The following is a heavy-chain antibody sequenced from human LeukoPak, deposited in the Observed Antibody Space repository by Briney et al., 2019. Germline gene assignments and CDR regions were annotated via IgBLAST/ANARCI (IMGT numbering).Heavy chain of an antibody. CDR3: ARHIGGGIEDMDV. CDR1: GGSIGTFY. CDR2: IYVTAT. J-gene: IGHJ6*03. Sequence: PSETLSLTCTVSGGSIGTFYWSWIRQSPGKGLEGIGYIYVTATRYNPYLQSRLTISVDRSRNQFFLNLSSVTAADTAVYYCARHIGGGIEDMDVWGKGTKVIVSS. D-gene: IGHD3-16*02. V-gene: IGHV4-59*08.